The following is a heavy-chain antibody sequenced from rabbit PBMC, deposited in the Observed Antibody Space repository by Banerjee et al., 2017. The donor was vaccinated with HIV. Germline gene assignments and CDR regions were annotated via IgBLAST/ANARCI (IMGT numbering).Heavy chain of an antibody. CDR2: IDAGSSGKT. J-gene: IGHJ4*01. CDR3: ARDAGYAGSNL. V-gene: IGHV1S40*01. CDR1: GFDLTTYHS. Sequence: SGFDLTTYHSMCWVRQAPGKGLEWIACIDAGSSGKTYYASWAKGRFTISKTSSTTVTLQMTSLTAADTATYFCARDAGYAGSNLWGPGTLVTVS. D-gene: IGHD4-2*01.